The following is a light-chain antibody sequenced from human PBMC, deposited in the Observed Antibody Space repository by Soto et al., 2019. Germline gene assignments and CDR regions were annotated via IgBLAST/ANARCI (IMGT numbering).Light chain of an antibody. J-gene: IGKJ1*01. CDR2: KAS. V-gene: IGKV1-5*03. Sequence: IEMTQSPSSVSASVGDRVTITCRASQDIRSRLAWYQHKPGKAPNLLIYKASTLKSGVPSRFSGSGSGTEFTLTISSLQPDDFATYYCQHYNSYSEAFGQGTKVELK. CDR3: QHYNSYSEA. CDR1: QDIRSR.